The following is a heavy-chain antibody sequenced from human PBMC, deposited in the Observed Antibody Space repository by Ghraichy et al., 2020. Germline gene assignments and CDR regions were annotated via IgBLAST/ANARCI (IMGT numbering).Heavy chain of an antibody. Sequence: GESLNISCKGSGYSFTSQWIGWVRQMPGKGLEWMGIIYPGDSDTRYSPSFQGQVTISADKSISTAYLQWSSLKASDTAMYYCARHWNVGYCSGGSCYPNGYMDVWGKGTTVTVSS. CDR2: IYPGDSDT. J-gene: IGHJ6*03. CDR3: ARHWNVGYCSGGSCYPNGYMDV. CDR1: GYSFTSQW. D-gene: IGHD2-15*01. V-gene: IGHV5-51*01.